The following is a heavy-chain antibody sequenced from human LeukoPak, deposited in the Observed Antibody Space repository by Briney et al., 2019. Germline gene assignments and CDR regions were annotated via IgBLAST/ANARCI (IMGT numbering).Heavy chain of an antibody. Sequence: GASVKVSCKASGYTFTGYYMHWVRQAPGHGPEWMGWINPNSGGTNCAQKFQGRVTMTRDTSIRTAYMELSRLRSDDTAVYYCARDGPRYCSSTSCWGGGDYWGQGTLVTVSS. CDR1: GYTFTGYY. D-gene: IGHD2-2*01. V-gene: IGHV1-2*02. CDR2: INPNSGGT. J-gene: IGHJ4*02. CDR3: ARDGPRYCSSTSCWGGGDY.